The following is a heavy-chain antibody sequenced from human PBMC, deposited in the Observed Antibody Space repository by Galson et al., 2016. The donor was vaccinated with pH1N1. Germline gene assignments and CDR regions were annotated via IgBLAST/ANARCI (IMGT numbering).Heavy chain of an antibody. CDR1: GFTFNTYT. V-gene: IGHV3-23*01. Sequence: SLRLSCAASGFTFNTYTLNWVRQAPGKGLEWVASISGSSLSTYYADSVKGRFTISRDNSKNTLYLQMNSLGAADTALYYCIKDHCAHSDSECFYFDLLGRGTLVTVSS. CDR2: ISGSSLST. J-gene: IGHJ2*01. D-gene: IGHD2-21*01. CDR3: IKDHCAHSDSECFYFDL.